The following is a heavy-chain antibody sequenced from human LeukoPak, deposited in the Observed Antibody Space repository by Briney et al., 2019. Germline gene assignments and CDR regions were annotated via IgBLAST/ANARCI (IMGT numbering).Heavy chain of an antibody. CDR1: GYSFTNYW. V-gene: IGHV5-51*01. CDR2: ICPDDSDT. J-gene: IGHJ4*02. D-gene: IGHD2-15*01. CDR3: ARSGRLGYCSGGSCFRWDY. Sequence: GESLKISCKVSGYSFTNYWIGWVRQMPGKGLEWMGIICPDDSDTKYSPSFQGQVTISADKSISTAYLQWSSLKASDTAMYYCARSGRLGYCSGGSCFRWDYWGQGTLVTVSS.